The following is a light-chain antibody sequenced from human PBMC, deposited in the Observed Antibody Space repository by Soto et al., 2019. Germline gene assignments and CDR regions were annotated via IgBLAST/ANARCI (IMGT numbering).Light chain of an antibody. CDR2: DAS. Sequence: EIGLTQSPGPPSFSPGERAPPFCRASQTVRNNYLAWYQQKPGQAPRLLIYDASSRATGIPDRFSGGGSGTDFTLTISRLEPEDFAVYYCQQFSSYPLTCGGGTKGDIK. J-gene: IGKJ4*01. CDR1: QTVRNNY. V-gene: IGKV3-20*01. CDR3: QQFSSYPLT.